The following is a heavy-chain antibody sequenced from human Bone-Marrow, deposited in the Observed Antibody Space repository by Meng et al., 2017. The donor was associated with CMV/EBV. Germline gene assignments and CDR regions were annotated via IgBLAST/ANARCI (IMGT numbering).Heavy chain of an antibody. CDR1: GYTFSDYY. J-gene: IGHJ4*02. Sequence: ASVKVSCKASGYTFSDYYVQWVRQAPGQGLEWMGRMNPNGRDTRYAQKFQGRVTMTTDTSISAAYMEMNSLGSDDTAVFYCARVRVGFSSSSCYSDHWGQGTLVTVSS. V-gene: IGHV1-2*06. D-gene: IGHD2-2*01. CDR2: MNPNGRDT. CDR3: ARVRVGFSSSSCYSDH.